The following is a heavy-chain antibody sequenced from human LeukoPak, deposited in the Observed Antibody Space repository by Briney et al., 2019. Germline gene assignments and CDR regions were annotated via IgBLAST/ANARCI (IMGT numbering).Heavy chain of an antibody. D-gene: IGHD2-2*01. V-gene: IGHV3-23*01. CDR1: GFTFNNYA. Sequence: GGSLRLSCAASGFTFNNYAMSWVRQAPGKGLEWVSAISASGGTTYYADSVKGRFTISRDNSENALFLQMNSLRAEDTAVYYCAKEPREYCSSTSCPNWFDSWGQGTLVTVSS. CDR3: AKEPREYCSSTSCPNWFDS. CDR2: ISASGGTT. J-gene: IGHJ5*01.